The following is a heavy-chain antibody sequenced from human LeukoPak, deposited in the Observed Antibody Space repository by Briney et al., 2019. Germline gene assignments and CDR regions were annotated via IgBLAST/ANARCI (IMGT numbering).Heavy chain of an antibody. CDR2: IIPIFGTA. V-gene: IGHV1-69*05. CDR1: GGTFSSYA. Sequence: GASVKVSCKASGGTFSSYAISWVRQAPGQGLEWMGGIIPIFGTANYAQKFQGRVTITTNESTSTAYMELSSLRSEDTAVYYCARDLWDYSRDYWGQGTLVTVSS. J-gene: IGHJ4*02. D-gene: IGHD4-11*01. CDR3: ARDLWDYSRDY.